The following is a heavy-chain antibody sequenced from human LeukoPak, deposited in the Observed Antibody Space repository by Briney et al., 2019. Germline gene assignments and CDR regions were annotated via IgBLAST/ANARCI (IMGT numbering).Heavy chain of an antibody. V-gene: IGHV1-18*01. CDR1: GYTFTSYG. CDR3: ARIPYYYDSSGYYYAYYLDY. D-gene: IGHD3-22*01. CDR2: ISAYNGNT. J-gene: IGHJ4*02. Sequence: ASVKVSCKASGYTFTSYGISWVRQAPGQGLEWMGWISAYNGNTNYAQKLQGRVTMTTDTSTSTAYMELRSLRSDDTAVYYCARIPYYYDSSGYYYAYYLDYWGQGTLVTVSS.